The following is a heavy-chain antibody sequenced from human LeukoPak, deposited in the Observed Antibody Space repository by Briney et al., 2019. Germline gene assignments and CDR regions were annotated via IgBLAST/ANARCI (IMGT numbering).Heavy chain of an antibody. D-gene: IGHD5-24*01. Sequence: GGSLRLSCAASGVTFSSYPMTWVRQAPGEGLEWVSGITSSGGSTYYTNSVKGRFTISRDNAKNSLYLQMNSLRAEDTAIYYCTRVGYIDEGIDYWGQGTLVTVSS. CDR3: TRVGYIDEGIDY. V-gene: IGHV3-23*01. J-gene: IGHJ4*02. CDR1: GVTFSSYP. CDR2: ITSSGGST.